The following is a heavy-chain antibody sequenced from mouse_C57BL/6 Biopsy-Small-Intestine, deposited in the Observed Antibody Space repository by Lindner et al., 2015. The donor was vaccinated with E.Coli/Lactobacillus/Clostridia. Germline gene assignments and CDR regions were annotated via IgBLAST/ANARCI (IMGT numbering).Heavy chain of an antibody. CDR1: GFNIKDYY. CDR3: AREGTGTIFDY. D-gene: IGHD4-1*01. V-gene: IGHV14-2*01. J-gene: IGHJ2*01. Sequence: VQLQESGAELVKPGASVKLSCTTSGFNIKDYYMSWVKQRTEQGLEWIGGIDPEDGETKYAPKFQDKATITVDISSNTANLQLSSLTSEDTAVYYCAREGTGTIFDYWGQGTTLTVSS. CDR2: IDPEDGET.